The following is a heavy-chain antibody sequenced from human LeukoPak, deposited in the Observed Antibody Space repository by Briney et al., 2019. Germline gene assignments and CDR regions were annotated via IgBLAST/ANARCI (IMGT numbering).Heavy chain of an antibody. Sequence: GGSLRLSCAASRFTFSNYWMSWVRQAPGKGLEWVANIKQDGSEKYYVDSVKGRFTISRDNAKNSLYLQTNSLRAEDTGVYYCARGNAAMVRGVTSYYFDYWGQGTLVTVSS. CDR2: IKQDGSEK. J-gene: IGHJ4*02. V-gene: IGHV3-7*01. D-gene: IGHD3-10*01. CDR1: RFTFSNYW. CDR3: ARGNAAMVRGVTSYYFDY.